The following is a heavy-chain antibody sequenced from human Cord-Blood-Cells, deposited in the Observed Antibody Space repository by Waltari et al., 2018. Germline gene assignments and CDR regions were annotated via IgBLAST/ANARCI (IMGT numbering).Heavy chain of an antibody. CDR2: INHSGST. D-gene: IGHD2-2*01. Sequence: QVQLQESGPGLVKPSATLSLTCTVSGYSISSGYYWGWIRQPPGKGLEWIGSINHSGSTYYNPSLKSRVTISVDTSKNQFSLKLSSVTAADTAVYYCASGVVVPANYWFDPWGQGTLVTVSS. V-gene: IGHV4-38-2*02. J-gene: IGHJ5*02. CDR3: ASGVVVPANYWFDP. CDR1: GYSISSGYY.